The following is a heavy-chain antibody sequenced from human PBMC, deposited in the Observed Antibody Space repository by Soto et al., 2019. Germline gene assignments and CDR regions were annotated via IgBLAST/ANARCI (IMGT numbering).Heavy chain of an antibody. J-gene: IGHJ6*02. Sequence: QVQLQQWGAGLLKPSETLSLNCAVYGGSFSGYYWSWIRQPPGKGLEWIGEINHRGSINYNPALKSRVTLSVDTSKNQFSLKLNSVTAADTAVFYWARGSRMRLPAASGRDYSYHGLDVWGPGTAVTVSS. CDR3: ARGSRMRLPAASGRDYSYHGLDV. CDR2: INHRGSI. V-gene: IGHV4-34*01. CDR1: GGSFSGYY. D-gene: IGHD5-12*01.